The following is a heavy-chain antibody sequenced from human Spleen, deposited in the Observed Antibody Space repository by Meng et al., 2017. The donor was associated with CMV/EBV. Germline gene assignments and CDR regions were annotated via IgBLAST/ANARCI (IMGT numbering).Heavy chain of an antibody. D-gene: IGHD5-12*01. J-gene: IGHJ5*02. CDR3: AREPLPWILPNRGWFDP. CDR1: GFTFSSYA. CDR2: ISYDGSNK. Sequence: GESLKISCAASGFTFSSYAMHWVRQAPGKGLEWVAVISYDGSNKYYADSVKGRFTITRDNSKNTLYLQMNSLRAEDTAVYYCAREPLPWILPNRGWFDPWGQGTLVTVSS. V-gene: IGHV3-30-3*01.